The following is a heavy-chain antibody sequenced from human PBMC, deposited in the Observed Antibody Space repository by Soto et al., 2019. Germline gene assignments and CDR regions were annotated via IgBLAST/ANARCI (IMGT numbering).Heavy chain of an antibody. CDR1: GYTFSSYG. J-gene: IGHJ4*02. D-gene: IGHD6-19*01. V-gene: IGHV1-18*01. CDR2: SRPYSGHT. Sequence: ASVKVSCKASGYTFSSYGISWVRQAPGQGLEWMGWSRPYSGHTEYAQKFQGRVTMTTDTSTSTAYMELRSLRSDDTAVYFCAKDKMEQWLVGGYFDYWGQGTQVTVSS. CDR3: AKDKMEQWLVGGYFDY.